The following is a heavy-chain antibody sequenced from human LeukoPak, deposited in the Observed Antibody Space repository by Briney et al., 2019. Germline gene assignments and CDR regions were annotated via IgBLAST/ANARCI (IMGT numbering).Heavy chain of an antibody. CDR3: ARDSPGVIGTNFYTDALDI. J-gene: IGHJ3*02. Sequence: ASVKVSCKASGYTFTGYYIHWVRQAHGQGLEWMGWINPKSGGTSYAQNFQGRVTMTRDTSISTAYMELSSLRSDDTAVYYCARDSPGVIGTNFYTDALDIWGQGTMVTVSS. V-gene: IGHV1-2*02. CDR1: GYTFTGYY. D-gene: IGHD2-2*02. CDR2: INPKSGGT.